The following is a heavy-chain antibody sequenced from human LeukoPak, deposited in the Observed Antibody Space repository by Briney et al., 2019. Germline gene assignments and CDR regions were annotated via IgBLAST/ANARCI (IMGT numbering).Heavy chain of an antibody. CDR2: IYTSGST. V-gene: IGHV4-61*02. D-gene: IGHD5-12*01. Sequence: SETLSLTCTVSGGSISSGSYYWSWIRQPAGKGLEWIGRIYTSGSTNYNPSLKSRVTISVDTSKNQLSLKLSSVTAADTAVYYCARGGYSGYDYFDYWGQGTLVTVSS. J-gene: IGHJ4*02. CDR1: GGSISSGSYY. CDR3: ARGGYSGYDYFDY.